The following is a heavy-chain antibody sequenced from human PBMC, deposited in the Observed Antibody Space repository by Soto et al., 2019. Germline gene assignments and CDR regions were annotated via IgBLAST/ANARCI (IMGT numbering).Heavy chain of an antibody. CDR3: ARQGIGTAGYYYYMDV. V-gene: IGHV5-51*01. J-gene: IGHJ6*03. D-gene: IGHD1-1*01. Sequence: GESLKISCKGSGYSFTSYWIGWVRQMPGKGLEWMGIIYPGDSDTRYSPSFQGQVTISADKSISTAYLQWSSLKVSDTAMYYCARQGIGTAGYYYYMDVWGKGTTVPVSS. CDR1: GYSFTSYW. CDR2: IYPGDSDT.